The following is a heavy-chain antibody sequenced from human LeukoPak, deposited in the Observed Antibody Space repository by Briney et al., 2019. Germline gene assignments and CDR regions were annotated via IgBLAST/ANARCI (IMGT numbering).Heavy chain of an antibody. Sequence: SGYYWGWIRQPPGKGLEWVSYISSSGSTIYYAASVEGRFTICRDNAKNSLYLQMNSLRAEDTAVYYCARGGYSYGPPSYYFDYWGQGTLVTVSS. V-gene: IGHV3-11*04. CDR2: ISSSGSTI. CDR3: ARGGYSYGPPSYYFDY. D-gene: IGHD5-18*01. CDR1: SGYY. J-gene: IGHJ4*02.